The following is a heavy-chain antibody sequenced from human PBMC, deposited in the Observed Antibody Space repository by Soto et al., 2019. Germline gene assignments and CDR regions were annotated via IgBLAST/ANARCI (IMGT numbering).Heavy chain of an antibody. J-gene: IGHJ4*02. D-gene: IGHD6-19*01. CDR2: IFSNDEK. CDR3: ARILPPLDSSGWYPLNYFDY. CDR1: GFSLSNARMG. V-gene: IGHV2-26*01. Sequence: QVTLKESGPVLVKPTETLTLTCTVSGFSLSNARMGVSWIRQPPGKALEWLAHIFSNDEKSYSTSLKSRLTSSQDTSKSQVVLTMTNMDPVDTATYYCARILPPLDSSGWYPLNYFDYWGQGTLVTVSS.